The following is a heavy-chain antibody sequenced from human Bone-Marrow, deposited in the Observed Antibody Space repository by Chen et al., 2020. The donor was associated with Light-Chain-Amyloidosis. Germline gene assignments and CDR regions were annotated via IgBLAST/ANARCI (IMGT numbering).Heavy chain of an antibody. CDR2: IYPDDSDA. CDR1: GYTFPNYW. V-gene: IGHV5-51*01. Sequence: EVKKPGESLKISCKGSGYTFPNYWIGWVRQMPGKGLEWMGVIYPDDSDARYSPSFEGQVTISADKSITTAYLQWRSLKASDTAIYYCARRRDGYNFDYWGQGTLVTVSS. J-gene: IGHJ4*02. CDR3: ARRRDGYNFDY. D-gene: IGHD5-12*01.